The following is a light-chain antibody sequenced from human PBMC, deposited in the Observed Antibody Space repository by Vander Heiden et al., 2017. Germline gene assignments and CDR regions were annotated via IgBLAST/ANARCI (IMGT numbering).Light chain of an antibody. J-gene: IGKJ2*01. Sequence: EIVMTKSPATLSVSPGERATLSCRASQSVSSNLAWYQQKPGQAPRLLIYGASTRATGIPARFSGSGSGTEFTLTISSLQSEDFAVYYCQQDNNWPYTFGQGTKLEIK. CDR2: GAS. CDR3: QQDNNWPYT. V-gene: IGKV3-15*01. CDR1: QSVSSN.